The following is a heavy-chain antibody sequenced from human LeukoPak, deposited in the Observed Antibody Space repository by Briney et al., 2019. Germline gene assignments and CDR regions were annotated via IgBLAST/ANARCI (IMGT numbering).Heavy chain of an antibody. V-gene: IGHV4-34*01. J-gene: IGHJ4*02. CDR3: ARHQRIAVAGTDYFDY. CDR1: GGSFSGYY. CDR2: INHSGST. D-gene: IGHD6-19*01. Sequence: SETLSLTCAVYGGSFSGYYWSWIRQPPGKGLEWIGEINHSGSTNYNPSLKSRVTISVDTSKNQFSLKLSSVTAADTAVYYCARHQRIAVAGTDYFDYWGQGTLVTVSS.